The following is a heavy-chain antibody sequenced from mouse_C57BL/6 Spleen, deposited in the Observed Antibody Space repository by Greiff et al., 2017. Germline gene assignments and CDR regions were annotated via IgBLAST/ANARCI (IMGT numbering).Heavy chain of an antibody. CDR1: GFTFSSYG. CDR2: ISSGGSYT. J-gene: IGHJ4*01. CDR3: ARLDGYYAMDY. V-gene: IGHV5-6*01. Sequence: EVMLVESGGDLVKPGGSLKLSCAASGFTFSSYGMSWVRQTPDKRLEWVATISSGGSYTYYPDSVTGRFTISRDNAKNTLYLQMSSLKSEDTAMYYCARLDGYYAMDYWGQGTSVTVSS. D-gene: IGHD2-3*01.